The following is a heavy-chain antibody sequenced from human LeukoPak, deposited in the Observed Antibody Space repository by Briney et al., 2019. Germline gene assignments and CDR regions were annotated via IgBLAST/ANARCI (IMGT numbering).Heavy chain of an antibody. V-gene: IGHV1-69*02. D-gene: IGHD3-22*01. J-gene: IGHJ3*02. CDR2: IIPILGIA. Sequence: SVKASCRASGGTFSSYTISWVRQAPGQGLEWMGRIIPILGIANYAQKFQGRVTITADKSTSTAYMELSSLRSEDTAVYYCARHYYDSSGYYPNDAFDIWGQGTMATVSS. CDR1: GGTFSSYT. CDR3: ARHYYDSSGYYPNDAFDI.